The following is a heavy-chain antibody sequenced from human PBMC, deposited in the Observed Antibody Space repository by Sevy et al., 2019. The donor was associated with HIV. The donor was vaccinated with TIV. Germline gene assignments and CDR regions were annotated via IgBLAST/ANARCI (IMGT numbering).Heavy chain of an antibody. CDR3: ARAWDDILTGYNMAFNP. Sequence: SETLSLTCTVSGGSISSGGYYWSWIRQHPGKGLEWIGYIYYSGSTYYNPSLKSRVTISVDTSKNQFSLKLSSVTAADTAVSYCARAWDDILTGYNMAFNPWGQGTLVTVSS. CDR1: GGSISSGGYY. J-gene: IGHJ5*02. D-gene: IGHD3-9*01. CDR2: IYYSGST. V-gene: IGHV4-31*03.